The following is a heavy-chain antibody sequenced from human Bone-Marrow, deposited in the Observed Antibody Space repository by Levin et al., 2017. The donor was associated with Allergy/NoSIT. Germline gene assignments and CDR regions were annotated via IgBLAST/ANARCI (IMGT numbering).Heavy chain of an antibody. CDR1: GFPVSSNY. Sequence: LSLTCAASGFPVSSNYMSWVRQAPGKGLEWVSVIYSGGSTYYADSVKGRFTISRDNSKNTLYLQMNSLRAEDTAVYYCARDNTGIAAAGIREERADYYDGMDVWGQGTTVTVSS. J-gene: IGHJ6*02. D-gene: IGHD6-13*01. V-gene: IGHV3-53*01. CDR3: ARDNTGIAAAGIREERADYYDGMDV. CDR2: IYSGGST.